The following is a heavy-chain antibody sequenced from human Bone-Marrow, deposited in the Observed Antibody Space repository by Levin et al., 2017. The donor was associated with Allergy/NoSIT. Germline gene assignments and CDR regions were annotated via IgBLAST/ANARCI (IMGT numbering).Heavy chain of an antibody. D-gene: IGHD5-18*01. CDR1: GGAMNDYS. V-gene: IGHV4-59*01. CDR3: ARGSGHSYGWFVCMDV. J-gene: IGHJ6*03. Sequence: PSETLSLTCTVSGGAMNDYSWTWVRQVPGKGLEWIGYFSSSWNTNYSPSLKSRVTISVDTSRNQVSLNLTSVTAADTAVYYCARGSGHSYGWFVCMDVWGRGTTVTVSS. CDR2: FSSSWNT.